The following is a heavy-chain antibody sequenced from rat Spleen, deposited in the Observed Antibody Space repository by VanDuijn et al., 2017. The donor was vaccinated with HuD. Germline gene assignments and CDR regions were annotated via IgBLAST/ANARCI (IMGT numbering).Heavy chain of an antibody. Sequence: EVQLVESGGGLVQPGRSLKLSCAASGFTFSNYGMAWVRQAPTKGLEWVATISYDGSSTYYRDSVKGRFTISRDNAKSTLYLQMDSLRSEDTATYYCARHENYDGYSNWFAYWGQGTLVTVSS. CDR1: GFTFSNYG. CDR2: ISYDGSST. CDR3: ARHENYDGYSNWFAY. J-gene: IGHJ3*01. V-gene: IGHV5-29*01. D-gene: IGHD1-12*03.